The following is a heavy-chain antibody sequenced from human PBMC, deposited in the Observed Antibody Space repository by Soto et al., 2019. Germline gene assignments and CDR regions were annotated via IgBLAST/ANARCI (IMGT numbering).Heavy chain of an antibody. CDR3: ALARLRLGELSSPFDY. J-gene: IGHJ4*02. D-gene: IGHD3-16*02. Sequence: PSETLSLTCTVSGGSISSGGYYWSWIRRHPGKGLEWIGYIYYSGSTYYNPSLKSRVTISVDTSKNQFSLKLSSVTAADTAAYYCALARLRLGELSSPFDYWGQGTLVTVSS. CDR2: IYYSGST. CDR1: GGSISSGGYY. V-gene: IGHV4-31*03.